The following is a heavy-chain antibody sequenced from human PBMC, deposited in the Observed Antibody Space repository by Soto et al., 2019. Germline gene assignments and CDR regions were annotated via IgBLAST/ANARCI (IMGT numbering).Heavy chain of an antibody. CDR2: IRGSGGTT. J-gene: IGHJ5*02. Sequence: EVQLLESGGGLVQPGGSLRLSCTGSGFTFSSYAMNWVRQAPGKGLECVSTIRGSGGTTYYADSVKGRFTISRDNSKNTLYLQMSSLRAEDTAVYYCAKNGRAAAMYNWFDPWGQGTLVTVSS. V-gene: IGHV3-23*01. CDR1: GFTFSSYA. CDR3: AKNGRAAAMYNWFDP. D-gene: IGHD6-13*01.